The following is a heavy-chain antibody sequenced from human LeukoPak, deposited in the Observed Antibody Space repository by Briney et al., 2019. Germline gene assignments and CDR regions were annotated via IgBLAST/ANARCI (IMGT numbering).Heavy chain of an antibody. CDR1: GFTFSSYS. J-gene: IGHJ4*02. D-gene: IGHD4-23*01. V-gene: IGHV3-48*01. CDR2: ISSSSSTI. CDR3: ARRAGGYSHPYDY. Sequence: GGSLRLSCAASGFTFSSYSMNWVRQAPGKGLEWVSYISSSSSTIYYADSVKGRFTISRDNAKNSLYLQMNSLRAEDTAVYYCARRAGGYSHPYDYWGQGVLVTVSS.